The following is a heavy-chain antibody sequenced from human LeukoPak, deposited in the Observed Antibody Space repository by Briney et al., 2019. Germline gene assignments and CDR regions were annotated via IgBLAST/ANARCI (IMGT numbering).Heavy chain of an antibody. CDR2: INHSGST. Sequence: SETLSLTCTVSGGSISSYYWSWIRQPPGKGLEWIGEINHSGSTNYNPSLKSRVTISVDTSKNQFSLKLSSVTAADTAVYYCARLRLDYDFWSGQGDYWGQGTLVTVSS. J-gene: IGHJ4*02. CDR3: ARLRLDYDFWSGQGDY. CDR1: GGSISSYY. D-gene: IGHD3-3*01. V-gene: IGHV4-34*01.